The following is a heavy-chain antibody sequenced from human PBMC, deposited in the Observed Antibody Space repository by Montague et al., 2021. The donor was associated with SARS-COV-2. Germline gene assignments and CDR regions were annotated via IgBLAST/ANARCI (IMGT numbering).Heavy chain of an antibody. J-gene: IGHJ4*02. Sequence: SETLSLTCAVYGGSFSGYYWTWIRQSPGKGLEWIALINHSGTTNYNFNPSLRSRVTISVDTSKSQFSLKLSSVTAADTGVYYCARWDPQTLTLIGLRGKSASDYWGQGTLVTVSS. CDR2: INHSGTT. CDR3: ARWDPQTLTLIGLRGKSASDY. D-gene: IGHD4-23*01. V-gene: IGHV4-34*01. CDR1: GGSFSGYY.